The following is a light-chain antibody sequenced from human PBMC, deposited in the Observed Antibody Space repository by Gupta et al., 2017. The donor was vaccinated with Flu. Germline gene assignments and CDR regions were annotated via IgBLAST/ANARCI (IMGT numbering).Light chain of an antibody. CDR1: VFYTSNNKNC. Sequence: VFYTSNNKNCLAWYQQKPGQPPKLLVYWASTRESGVPDRFSGSGSGTDFTLTISSLQAEDVAVYYCQQYYNIPRTFGQGTKVEIK. CDR3: QQYYNIPRT. J-gene: IGKJ1*01. V-gene: IGKV4-1*01. CDR2: WAS.